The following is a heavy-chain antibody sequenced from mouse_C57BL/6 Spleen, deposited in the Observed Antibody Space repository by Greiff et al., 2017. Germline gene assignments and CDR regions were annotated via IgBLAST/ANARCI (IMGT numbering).Heavy chain of an antibody. CDR3: TTYYYGSGYAMDY. V-gene: IGHV14-4*01. CDR2: IDPDNGDT. D-gene: IGHD1-1*01. J-gene: IGHJ4*01. CDR1: GFNIKDDY. Sequence: VQLQQSGAELVRPGASVKLSCTASGFNIKDDYMHWVKQRPEQGLEWIGWIDPDNGDTEYDSKFQGKATMTADTASNTAYLQLSSLTSEDTAVYYCTTYYYGSGYAMDYWGQGTSVTVSS.